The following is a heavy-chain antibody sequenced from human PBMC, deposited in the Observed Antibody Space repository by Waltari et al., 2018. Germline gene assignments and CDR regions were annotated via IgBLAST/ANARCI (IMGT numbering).Heavy chain of an antibody. CDR2: LRKKANMSAK. CDR3: STMGETSGY. Sequence: EVQLVESGGGLVQPGGSLKLSCAASGFTFSGSTMHWVRQASGKGLEWCGRLRKKANMSAKGYAVSVKGRFTIAGDDSKNTAYLEMNSLKTEDTAVYYCSTMGETSGYWGQGTLVTVSS. J-gene: IGHJ4*02. D-gene: IGHD3-16*01. CDR1: GFTFSGST. V-gene: IGHV3-73*02.